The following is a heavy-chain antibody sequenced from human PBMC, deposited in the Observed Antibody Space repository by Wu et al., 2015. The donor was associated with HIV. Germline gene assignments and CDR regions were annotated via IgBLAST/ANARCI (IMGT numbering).Heavy chain of an antibody. CDR3: ARQRAYSTGWYVYDY. J-gene: IGHJ4*02. CDR2: MNPKSYNT. CDR1: GYTFTSYD. Sequence: QVQLVQSGAEVKRPGASVKVSCKTSGYTFTSYDINWVRQATGQGLEWMGWMNPKSYNTGYAQKFQGRLTMTRDTSISTAYMELSSLRSEDTAVYYCARQRAYSTGWYVYDYWGQGTLVTGLL. V-gene: IGHV1-8*01. D-gene: IGHD6-19*01.